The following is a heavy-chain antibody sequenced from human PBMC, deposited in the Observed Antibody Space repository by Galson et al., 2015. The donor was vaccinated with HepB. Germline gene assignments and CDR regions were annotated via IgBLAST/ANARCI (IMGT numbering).Heavy chain of an antibody. D-gene: IGHD3-10*01. Sequence: PALVKPTQTLTLTCTFSGFSLSTSGVGVGWIRQPPGKALEWLALIYWDEDKRYSPSLKSRLTITKDTSKNQVVLTMTNMDPVDTATYYCAHKYYYGSGSLPHWFDPWGQGTLVTVPS. CDR2: IYWDEDK. J-gene: IGHJ5*02. V-gene: IGHV2-5*02. CDR1: GFSLSTSGVG. CDR3: AHKYYYGSGSLPHWFDP.